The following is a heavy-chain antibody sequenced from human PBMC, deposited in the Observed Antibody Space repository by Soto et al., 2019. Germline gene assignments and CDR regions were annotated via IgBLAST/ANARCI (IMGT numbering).Heavy chain of an antibody. D-gene: IGHD2-8*01. Sequence: SVKVSCKASGGTFSSYAISWVRQAPGQGLEWMGGIIPIFGTANYAQKFQGRVTITADESTSTAYMELSSLRSEDTAVYYCAINYCTNGVCYDDYYYYGMDVWGQGTTVTVSS. CDR1: GGTFSSYA. J-gene: IGHJ6*02. CDR3: AINYCTNGVCYDDYYYYGMDV. CDR2: IIPIFGTA. V-gene: IGHV1-69*13.